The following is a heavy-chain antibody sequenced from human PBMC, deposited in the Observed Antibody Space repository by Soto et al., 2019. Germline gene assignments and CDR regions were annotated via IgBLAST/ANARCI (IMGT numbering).Heavy chain of an antibody. Sequence: SQTLSLTYAISGNSVSSNSAAWNCIRQSPSRGLESLGRTYYRSKWYNDYAVSVKSRITINPDTSKNQFSLQLNSVTPEDTAVYYCARDPPDFHSAFDYWGQGTPVTVSS. CDR3: ARDPPDFHSAFDY. J-gene: IGHJ4*02. CDR2: TYYRSKWYN. V-gene: IGHV6-1*01. D-gene: IGHD4-4*01. CDR1: GNSVSSNSAA.